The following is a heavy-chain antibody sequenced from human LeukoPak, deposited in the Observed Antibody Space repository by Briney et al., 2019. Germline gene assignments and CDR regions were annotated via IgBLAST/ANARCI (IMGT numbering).Heavy chain of an antibody. J-gene: IGHJ4*02. CDR1: GYTFTGYY. CDR2: INPNSGGT. D-gene: IGHD2-15*01. CDR3: AGTIYXXXXXCYXXXXXX. Sequence: ASVKVSCKASGYTFTGYYMHWVRQAPGQGLEWMGRINPNSGGTNYAQKFQGRVTMTRDTSSSTAYMDLSRLGFDDPAVYYCAGTIYXXXXXCYXXXXXXXXQGTLVTVSS. V-gene: IGHV1-2*06.